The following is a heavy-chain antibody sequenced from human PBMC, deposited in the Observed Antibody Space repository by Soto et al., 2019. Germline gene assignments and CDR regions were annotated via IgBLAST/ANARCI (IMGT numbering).Heavy chain of an antibody. CDR3: SHRRGYGPFDP. D-gene: IGHD3-16*01. J-gene: IGHJ5*02. Sequence: SGPTLVNPTQTLTLPCTFSGFSLSTSGVGVGWIRQPPGKALEWLAVSYWNGDNHYSPSLKSRLTITKDTSKNQVMLTMTNMDPVDTATYYCSHRRGYGPFDPWGQGTLVTVSS. V-gene: IGHV2-5*01. CDR2: SYWNGDN. CDR1: GFSLSTSGVG.